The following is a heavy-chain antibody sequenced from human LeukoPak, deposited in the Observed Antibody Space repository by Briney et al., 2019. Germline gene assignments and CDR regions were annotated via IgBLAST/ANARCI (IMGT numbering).Heavy chain of an antibody. V-gene: IGHV3-33*01. CDR2: IWYDGSNK. J-gene: IGHJ4*02. CDR3: ARGAYDSSGYPNY. D-gene: IGHD3-22*01. Sequence: GGSLRLSCAASGFTFSSYGMHWVRQAPGKGLEWVAVIWYDGSNKYYADPVKGRFTISRDNSKNTLYLQMNSLRAEDTAVYYCARGAYDSSGYPNYWGQGTLVTVSS. CDR1: GFTFSSYG.